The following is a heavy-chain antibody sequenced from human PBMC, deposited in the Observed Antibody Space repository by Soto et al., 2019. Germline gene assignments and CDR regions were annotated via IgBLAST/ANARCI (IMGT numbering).Heavy chain of an antibody. CDR2: IVVGSGNT. D-gene: IGHD2-15*01. CDR1: GFTFSNST. CDR3: AAELYSGGSCCSFDI. J-gene: IGHJ3*02. Sequence: SVKVSCKTSGFTFSNSTVQWVRQARGQRLEWMGWIVVGSGNTQYAQKFRERVTITRDMSTSTAHMEVSSLASEDTAVYYCAAELYSGGSCCSFDIWGQGTMVTVSS. V-gene: IGHV1-58*01.